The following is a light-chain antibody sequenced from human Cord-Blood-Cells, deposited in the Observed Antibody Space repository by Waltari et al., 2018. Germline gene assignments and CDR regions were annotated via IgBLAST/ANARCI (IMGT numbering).Light chain of an antibody. CDR1: PSISSW. J-gene: IGKJ1*01. V-gene: IGKV1-5*01. CDR2: EAS. CDR3: QQYNSYSPWT. Sequence: DIQMTQSPSTLSASVGDRVTITCRASPSISSWLAWYQQKPGKAPKLLIYEASSLESGVPSRFSGSGSGTEFTLTISSLQPDDFATYYCQQYNSYSPWTFGQGTKVEIK.